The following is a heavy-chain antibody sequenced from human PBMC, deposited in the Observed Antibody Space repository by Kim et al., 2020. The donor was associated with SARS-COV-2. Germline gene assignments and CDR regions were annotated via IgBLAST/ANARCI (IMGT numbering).Heavy chain of an antibody. CDR3: GGPSRLYQLPTPPYYGLGV. Sequence: SVKVSCTASGGAFRNYAINWLRQAPGQWLELMGGITPIFGTANYAQKFQGRVTITADESTSTAYMELSSLKSEDTAVYYCGGPSRLYQLPTPPYYGLGVWGQGTTVTVSS. CDR2: ITPIFGTA. J-gene: IGHJ6*02. CDR1: GGAFRNYA. D-gene: IGHD2-2*01. V-gene: IGHV1-69*13.